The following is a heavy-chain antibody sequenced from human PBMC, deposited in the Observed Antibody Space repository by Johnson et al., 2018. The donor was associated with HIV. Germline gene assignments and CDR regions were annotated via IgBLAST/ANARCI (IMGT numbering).Heavy chain of an antibody. V-gene: IGHV3-30-3*01. CDR2: ISYDGSNK. J-gene: IGHJ3*02. CDR1: GFTFSCYD. Sequence: QVQLVESGGGLVQPGGSLRLSCAASGFTFSCYDMHWVRQAPGKGLEWVAVISYDGSNKSYADSVKGPFTIARDNSKNTLDLQMNRLRAEDTAVYFCARQTLRAFDIWGQGTMVTVSS. CDR3: ARQTLRAFDI.